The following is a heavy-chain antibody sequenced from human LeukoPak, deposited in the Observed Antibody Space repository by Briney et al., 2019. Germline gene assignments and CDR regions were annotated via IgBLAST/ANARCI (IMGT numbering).Heavy chain of an antibody. Sequence: GGSLRLSCAASGFTFSSYSMNWVRQAPGKGLEWVSSISSSSSYIYYADSVKGRFTISRDNAKNSLYLQMNSLRAEDTAVYYCAKDLAYGSGENWFDPWGQGTLVTVSS. CDR1: GFTFSSYS. D-gene: IGHD3-10*01. CDR2: ISSSSSYI. J-gene: IGHJ5*02. CDR3: AKDLAYGSGENWFDP. V-gene: IGHV3-21*01.